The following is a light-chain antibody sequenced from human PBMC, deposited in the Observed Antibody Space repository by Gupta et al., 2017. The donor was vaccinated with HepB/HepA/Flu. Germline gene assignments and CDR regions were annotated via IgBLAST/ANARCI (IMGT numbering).Light chain of an antibody. CDR1: QDISNY. Sequence: DIQMTQSPSSLSASVGDRVTITCRASQDISNYLAWYQQKPGKVPELLIYEASALETGVPSRFSGSGSVTDFTLTINSLQPEDVGTYYCQKYNGAPWTFGQGTKVEIK. CDR3: QKYNGAPWT. V-gene: IGKV1-27*01. J-gene: IGKJ1*01. CDR2: EAS.